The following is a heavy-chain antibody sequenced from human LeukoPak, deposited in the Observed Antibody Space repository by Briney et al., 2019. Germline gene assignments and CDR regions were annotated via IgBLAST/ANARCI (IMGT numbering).Heavy chain of an antibody. J-gene: IGHJ6*03. D-gene: IGHD4-11*01. CDR3: ARVLGGYSSRSYYYYMDV. CDR2: ISSSGSTI. Sequence: GGSLRLSCTVSGFTVGSDSMSWIRQAPGKGLEWVSYISSSGSTIYYADSVKGRFTVSRDNAKNSLYLQMNSLRAEDTAVYYCARVLGGYSSRSYYYYMDVWGKGTTVTVSS. CDR1: GFTVGSDS. V-gene: IGHV3-11*04.